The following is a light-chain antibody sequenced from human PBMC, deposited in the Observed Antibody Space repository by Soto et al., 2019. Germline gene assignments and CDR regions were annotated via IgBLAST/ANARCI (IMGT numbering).Light chain of an antibody. J-gene: IGKJ4*01. V-gene: IGKV1-12*01. CDR2: AAS. CDR1: QGIRNW. CDR3: QQTNSFPLT. Sequence: DIQMTQSPSSVSASVGDRVTITCRASQGIRNWLAWYQQKPGKAPLLLIYAASSLQSGVPSRFSGSGSGTNFTLIISNLQPEDFATFYCQQTNSFPLTFGGGTTVEIK.